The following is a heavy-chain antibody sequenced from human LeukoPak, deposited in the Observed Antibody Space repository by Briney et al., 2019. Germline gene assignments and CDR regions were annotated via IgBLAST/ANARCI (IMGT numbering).Heavy chain of an antibody. D-gene: IGHD1-14*01. Sequence: PSETLSLTCTVSGGSISSYYWSWIRQPPGKGLEWIGYIYYSGSTNYNPSLKSRVTISVDTSKNQFSLKLSSVTAADTAVYYCAGITPPPTAVNYYYDMDVWGNGTAVTVSS. CDR1: GGSISSYY. J-gene: IGHJ6*03. V-gene: IGHV4-59*01. CDR3: AGITPPPTAVNYYYDMDV. CDR2: IYYSGST.